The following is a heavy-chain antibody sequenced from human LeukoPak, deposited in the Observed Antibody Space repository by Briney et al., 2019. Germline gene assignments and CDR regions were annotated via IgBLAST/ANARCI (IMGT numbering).Heavy chain of an antibody. D-gene: IGHD6-13*01. CDR1: GFPFYDYA. Sequence: SLRLSCSASGFPFYDYAMHYVRQAPGKGLEWVSGISWNDGSIGYVASVKSRFTISRDNAKILLYLQMNSLRAEDSALCYCAKDMMSSWYYFDSSGEGDLGTASS. CDR3: AKDMMSSWYYFDS. J-gene: IGHJ4*02. CDR2: ISWNDGSI. V-gene: IGHV3-9*01.